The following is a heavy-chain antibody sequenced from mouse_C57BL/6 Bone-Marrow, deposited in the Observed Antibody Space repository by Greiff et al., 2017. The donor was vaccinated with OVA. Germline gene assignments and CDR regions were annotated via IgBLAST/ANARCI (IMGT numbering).Heavy chain of an antibody. D-gene: IGHD1-1*01. CDR3: ARWTFGHYYGSSQSFFDY. CDR1: GYTFTTYP. CDR2: FHPYNDDT. Sequence: QVQLKQSGAELVKPGASVKMSCKASGYTFTTYPIEWMKQNHGKSLEWIGNFHPYNDDTKYNEKFKGKATLTVEKSSSTVYLELSRLTSDDSAVYYCARWTFGHYYGSSQSFFDYWGQGTTLTVSS. V-gene: IGHV1-47*01. J-gene: IGHJ2*01.